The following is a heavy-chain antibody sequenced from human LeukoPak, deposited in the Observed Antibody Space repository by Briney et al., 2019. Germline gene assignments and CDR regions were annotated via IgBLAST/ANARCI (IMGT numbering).Heavy chain of an antibody. Sequence: GGSLRLSCATSGFTFSSSTFGNYTMNWVRQAPGKGLEWVSSISSTGTYIYYTDSVKGRFTISRDIANSLLYLQMNSLRADDTAVYYCARDLDYSTGFDYWGQGTLVTVSS. D-gene: IGHD4-11*01. J-gene: IGHJ4*02. CDR1: GFTFSSSTFGNYT. CDR3: ARDLDYSTGFDY. V-gene: IGHV3-21*01. CDR2: ISSTGTYI.